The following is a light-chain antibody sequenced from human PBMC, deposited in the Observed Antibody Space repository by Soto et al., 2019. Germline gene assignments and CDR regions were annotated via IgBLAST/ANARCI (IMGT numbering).Light chain of an antibody. CDR3: SSYTSSSARVV. V-gene: IGLV2-14*01. CDR1: SSDVGGYNY. Sequence: QSALTQPASVSGSPGQSITISCTGTSSDVGGYNYVSWYQQHPGKAPKLMIYDVCNRPSGVSNRFSGSKSGNTASLTISGLQAEDEADYYCSSYTSSSARVVFGGGTKLTVL. J-gene: IGLJ2*01. CDR2: DVC.